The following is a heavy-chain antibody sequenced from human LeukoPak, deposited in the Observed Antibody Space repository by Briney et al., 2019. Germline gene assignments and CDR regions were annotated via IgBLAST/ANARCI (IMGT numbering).Heavy chain of an antibody. CDR1: GFTFSSYG. J-gene: IGHJ4*02. CDR2: IRYDGSNK. V-gene: IGHV3-30*02. D-gene: IGHD4-23*01. CDR3: AKTYGGNPFFDY. Sequence: GGSLRLSRAASGFTFSSYGMHWVRQAPGKGLEWVAFIRYDGSNKYYADSVKGRFTISRDNSKNTLYLQMNSLRAEDTAVYYCAKTYGGNPFFDYWGQGTLVTVSS.